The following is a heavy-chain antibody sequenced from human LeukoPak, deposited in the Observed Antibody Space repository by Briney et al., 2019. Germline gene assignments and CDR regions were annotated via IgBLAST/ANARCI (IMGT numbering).Heavy chain of an antibody. D-gene: IGHD3-10*01. CDR3: ARAARLWFGEFDAFDI. Sequence: ASVKVSCKASGYTFTGYYMHWVRLAPGQGLEWMGWINPNSGGTNYAQKFQGRVTMTRDTSISTAYMELSRLRSDDTAVYYCARAARLWFGEFDAFDIWGQGTMVTVSS. V-gene: IGHV1-2*02. J-gene: IGHJ3*02. CDR1: GYTFTGYY. CDR2: INPNSGGT.